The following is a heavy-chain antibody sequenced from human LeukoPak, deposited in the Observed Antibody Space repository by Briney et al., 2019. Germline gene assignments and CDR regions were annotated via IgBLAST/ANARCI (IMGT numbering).Heavy chain of an antibody. Sequence: GASVKVSCKASGGAFSSYAISWVRQAPGQGLEWMGRIIPILGIANYAQKFQGRVTITADKSTSTAYMELRSLRSDDTAVYYCASVSSGWTPANWYFDLWGRGTLVTVSS. CDR3: ASVSSGWTPANWYFDL. CDR2: IIPILGIA. V-gene: IGHV1-69*04. CDR1: GGAFSSYA. J-gene: IGHJ2*01. D-gene: IGHD6-19*01.